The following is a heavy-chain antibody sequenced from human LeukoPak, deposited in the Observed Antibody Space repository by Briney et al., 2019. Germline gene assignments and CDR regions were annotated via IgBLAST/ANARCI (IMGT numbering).Heavy chain of an antibody. Sequence: GGSLRLSCTASGFTFGDYSMSWVRQAPGKGLEWVGFIRSKAYGGTTEYAASVKGRFTISGDDSKSIAYLQMNSLKTEDTAVYYCTSSGVRGYSYGYLGYWGQGTLVTVPS. CDR3: TSSGVRGYSYGYLGY. CDR2: IRSKAYGGTT. V-gene: IGHV3-49*04. D-gene: IGHD5-18*01. CDR1: GFTFGDYS. J-gene: IGHJ4*02.